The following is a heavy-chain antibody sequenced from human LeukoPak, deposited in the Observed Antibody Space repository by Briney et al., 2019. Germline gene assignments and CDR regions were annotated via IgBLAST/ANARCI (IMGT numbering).Heavy chain of an antibody. D-gene: IGHD3-3*01. J-gene: IGHJ4*02. CDR3: ARGSRLSYDFWSGYYPSDY. CDR2: ISAYNGNT. Sequence: ASVKVSYKASGYTFTSYGISWVRQAPGQGLEWMGWISAYNGNTNYAQKLQGRVTMTTDTSTSTAYMELRSLRSDDTAVYYCARGSRLSYDFWSGYYPSDYWGQGTLVTVSS. V-gene: IGHV1-18*01. CDR1: GYTFTSYG.